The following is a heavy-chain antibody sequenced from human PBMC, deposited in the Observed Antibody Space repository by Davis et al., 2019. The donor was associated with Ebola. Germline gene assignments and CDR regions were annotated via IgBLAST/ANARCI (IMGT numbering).Heavy chain of an antibody. Sequence: MPSETLSLTCTVSGGSVSSGTNYWSWIRQPPGKGLEWIGYIYHSGITRYNPSLKSRATISLDTSKNQFSLNLDSVTAADTAVYYCARDQAGSESYRPFFDYWGQGTLVTVSS. J-gene: IGHJ4*02. CDR2: IYHSGIT. V-gene: IGHV4-61*01. D-gene: IGHD1-26*01. CDR1: GGSVSSGTNY. CDR3: ARDQAGSESYRPFFDY.